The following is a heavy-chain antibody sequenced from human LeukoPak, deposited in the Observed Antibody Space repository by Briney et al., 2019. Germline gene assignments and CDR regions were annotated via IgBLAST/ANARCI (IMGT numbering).Heavy chain of an antibody. CDR2: IYSSGST. V-gene: IGHV4-31*03. Sequence: SETLSLTCTVSGGSISSGGYYWSWIRQHPGNGLEWIGYIYSSGSTYYNPSLKSRVTISVATSKNQFSLKLSSVTAADTAVYYCARGTGTTAEDWGQGTLVTVSS. J-gene: IGHJ4*02. CDR1: GGSISSGGYY. D-gene: IGHD1-7*01. CDR3: ARGTGTTAED.